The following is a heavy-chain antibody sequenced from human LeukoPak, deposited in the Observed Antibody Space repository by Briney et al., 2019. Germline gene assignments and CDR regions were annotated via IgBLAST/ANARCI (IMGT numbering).Heavy chain of an antibody. CDR2: IYYSGST. Sequence: SETLSLTCTVSGGSISSSSYYWSWIRQSPGKGLEWIGYIYYSGSTYYNPSLKSRVSISVDTSKNQFSLKLSSVTAADTAVYYCARDYGPGAFMDVWGQGTTVTVSS. D-gene: IGHD3-16*01. V-gene: IGHV4-30-4*01. CDR3: ARDYGPGAFMDV. CDR1: GGSISSSSYY. J-gene: IGHJ6*02.